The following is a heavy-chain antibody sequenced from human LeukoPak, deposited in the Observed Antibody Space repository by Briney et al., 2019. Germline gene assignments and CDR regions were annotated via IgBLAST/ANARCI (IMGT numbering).Heavy chain of an antibody. J-gene: IGHJ6*03. CDR1: GYTFTSYD. Sequence: ASVKVSCKASGYTFTSYDVNWVRQATGQGLEWMGWMNPNSGNTGYAQKFQGRVTITRNTSISTAYMELSSLRSEDTAVYYCARPQRGYSSSYYYYYYMDVWGKGTTVTVSS. V-gene: IGHV1-8*03. CDR3: ARPQRGYSSSYYYYYYMDV. CDR2: MNPNSGNT. D-gene: IGHD6-6*01.